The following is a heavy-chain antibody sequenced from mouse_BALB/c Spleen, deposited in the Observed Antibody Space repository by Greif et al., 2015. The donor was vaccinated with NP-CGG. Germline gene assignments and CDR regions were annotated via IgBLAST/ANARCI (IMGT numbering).Heavy chain of an antibody. CDR1: GFNIKDTL. CDR3: ASYYYGSSRFAY. V-gene: IGHV14-3*02. D-gene: IGHD1-1*01. Sequence: EVKLQESGAELVKPGASVKLSCTASGFNIKDTLIHWVKQRPEQGLEWIGRIDPANGNTKYGPKFQGKAPITADTSSNTAYLQLSSLTSEDTAVYYCASYYYGSSRFAYWGQGTLVTVSA. J-gene: IGHJ3*01. CDR2: IDPANGNT.